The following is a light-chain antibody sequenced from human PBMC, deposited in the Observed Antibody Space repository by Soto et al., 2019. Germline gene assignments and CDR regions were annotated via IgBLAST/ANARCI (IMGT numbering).Light chain of an antibody. CDR2: SNN. J-gene: IGLJ2*01. CDR1: SSNIGSHT. CDR3: AAWDDSLNGRVV. V-gene: IGLV1-44*01. Sequence: QSVLTQPPSASGTPGQRVTISCSGSSSNIGSHTVNWYQQLPGTAPELLIYSNNQRPSGVPDRFSGSKSGTSASLAISGLQSEDEADYYCAAWDDSLNGRVVFGGGTKLTVL.